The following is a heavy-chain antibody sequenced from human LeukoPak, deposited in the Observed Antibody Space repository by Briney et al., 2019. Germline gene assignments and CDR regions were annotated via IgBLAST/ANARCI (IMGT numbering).Heavy chain of an antibody. Sequence: PGGSLRLSCAASGFTFSSYAMSWVRQAPGKGLEWVSGISGSGGSTYYPDSVEGRFTISRDNSKNTLYLQMNSLRAEDTAVYYCAKRMGGYCTSSSCYYGMEVWGQGTTVTVSS. V-gene: IGHV3-23*01. CDR3: AKRMGGYCTSSSCYYGMEV. D-gene: IGHD2-2*01. J-gene: IGHJ6*02. CDR2: ISGSGGST. CDR1: GFTFSSYA.